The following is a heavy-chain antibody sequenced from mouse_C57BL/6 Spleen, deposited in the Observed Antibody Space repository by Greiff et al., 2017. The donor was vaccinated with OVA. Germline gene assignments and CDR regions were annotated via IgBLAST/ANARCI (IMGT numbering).Heavy chain of an antibody. J-gene: IGHJ1*03. CDR3: ARWYYGSSYWYFDV. Sequence: QVQLQQPGTELVKPGASVKLSCKASGYTFTNYWMHWVKQRPGQGLEWIGNINPSNGGTNYNEKFKSKATLTVDKSSSTAYMQLSSLTSEDSAVYYCARWYYGSSYWYFDVWGTGTTVTVSS. D-gene: IGHD1-1*01. V-gene: IGHV1-53*01. CDR1: GYTFTNYW. CDR2: INPSNGGT.